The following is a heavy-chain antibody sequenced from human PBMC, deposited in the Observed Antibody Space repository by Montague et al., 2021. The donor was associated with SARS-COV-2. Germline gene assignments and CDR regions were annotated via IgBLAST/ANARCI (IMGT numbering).Heavy chain of an antibody. CDR3: ARDNYGDWGYYGLDV. J-gene: IGHJ6*02. Sequence: SETLSLTCTASGGSIGTYYWNWIRQSPGKGLEWLGYIYYTGSTKYSPSLKSRDTISMDTSRDQLSLRLKSVTAADTAVYYCARDNYGDWGYYGLDVWGQGTTVIVSS. V-gene: IGHV4-59*01. CDR2: IYYTGST. D-gene: IGHD4-17*01. CDR1: GGSIGTYY.